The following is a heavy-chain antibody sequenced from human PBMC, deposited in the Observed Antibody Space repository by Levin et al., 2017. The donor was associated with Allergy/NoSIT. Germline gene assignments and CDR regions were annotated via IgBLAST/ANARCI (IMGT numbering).Heavy chain of an antibody. Sequence: PGGSLRLSCATSGFTFTTYDMHWVRQAPGKGLEWVALISYDGNNIYYADSVKGRFTISRDSSKNTLYLQMNSLRAEDTAVYYCASGGPMTNQYYFDYWGQGTLVTVSS. CDR1: GFTFTTYD. D-gene: IGHD3-10*01. CDR2: ISYDGNNI. CDR3: ASGGPMTNQYYFDY. V-gene: IGHV3-30*03. J-gene: IGHJ4*02.